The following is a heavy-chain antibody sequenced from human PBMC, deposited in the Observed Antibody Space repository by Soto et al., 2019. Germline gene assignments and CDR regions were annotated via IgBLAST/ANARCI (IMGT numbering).Heavy chain of an antibody. CDR1: CGSISSGGYY. V-gene: IGHV4-31*03. D-gene: IGHD5-18*01. Sequence: QVQLQESGPGLVKPSQTLSLTCTVSCGSISSGGYYWSWIRQHPGKGLEWIGYIYYSGSTYYNPSRKRRVTISVDTSKNQFSLKLSSVTAADTAVYYCTRGYSSVEYDYWGQGTLVTVSS. CDR3: TRGYSSVEYDY. CDR2: IYYSGST. J-gene: IGHJ4*02.